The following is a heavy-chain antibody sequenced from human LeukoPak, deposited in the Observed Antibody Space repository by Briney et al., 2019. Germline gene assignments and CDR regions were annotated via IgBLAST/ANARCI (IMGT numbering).Heavy chain of an antibody. CDR3: AKDAASGGNSIFNCFDP. CDR2: ISWNSGSI. CDR1: GLTLDNYA. J-gene: IGHJ5*02. V-gene: IGHV3-9*01. Sequence: GRSMRPSCEASGLTLDNYAMHWVRQAPGKGLEWDSGISWNSGSISHADSVKGRFTISRDNAKNSLYLQMNSLRAEDTALYSCAKDAASGGNSIFNCFDPWGQGTLVTVSS. D-gene: IGHD4-23*01.